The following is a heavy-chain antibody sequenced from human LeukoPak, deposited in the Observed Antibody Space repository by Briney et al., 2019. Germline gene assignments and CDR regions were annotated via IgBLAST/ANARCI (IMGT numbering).Heavy chain of an antibody. V-gene: IGHV4-61*02. CDR3: ARSATPSPYRDYYYYYFMDV. CDR1: GGSISSGSYY. J-gene: IGHJ6*03. D-gene: IGHD3-16*01. CDR2: IYTSGST. Sequence: PSQTLSLTCTVSGGSISSGSYYWSWIRQPAGKGLEWIGRIYTSGSTNYNPSLKSRVTISVDTSKNQFSLKLSSVTAADTAVYYCARSATPSPYRDYYYYYFMDVWGKGTTVTVSS.